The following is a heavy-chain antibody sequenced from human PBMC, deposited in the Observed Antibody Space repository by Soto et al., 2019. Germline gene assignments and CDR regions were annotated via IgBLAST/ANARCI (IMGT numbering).Heavy chain of an antibody. CDR2: INSDGSST. V-gene: IGHV3-74*01. J-gene: IGHJ3*02. CDR3: ARAGYGGNSDCFDI. D-gene: IGHD2-21*02. Sequence: PGGSLRLSCAASGYTFSSYWMHWVRQAPGKGLVWVSRINSDGSSTSYADSVKGRFTISRDNAKNTLYLQMNSLRAEDTAVYYCARAGYGGNSDCFDIWGQGTMVTVSS. CDR1: GYTFSSYW.